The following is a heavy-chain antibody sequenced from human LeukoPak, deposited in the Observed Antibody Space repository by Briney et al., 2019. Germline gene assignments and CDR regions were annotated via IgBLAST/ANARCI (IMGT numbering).Heavy chain of an antibody. CDR3: ARGNSGSYAGD. Sequence: GGSLRLSCAASGFTFSSYAMHWVRQAPGKGLEWVAVISYDGSNKYYADSVKGRFTISRDNSKNTLYLQMNSLRAEDTAVYYCARGNSGSYAGDWGQGTLVTVSS. D-gene: IGHD1-26*01. V-gene: IGHV3-30*04. J-gene: IGHJ4*02. CDR2: ISYDGSNK. CDR1: GFTFSSYA.